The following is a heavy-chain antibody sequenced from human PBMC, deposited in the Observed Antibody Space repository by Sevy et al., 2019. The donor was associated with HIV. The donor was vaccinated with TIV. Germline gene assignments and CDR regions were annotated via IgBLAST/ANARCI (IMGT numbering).Heavy chain of an antibody. J-gene: IGHJ4*02. CDR3: AGPSFTYSSGRGYYDH. V-gene: IGHV4-39*01. CDR1: GASISSSGYY. Sequence: SETLSLTCTVSGASISSSGYYWGWIRQPPGKGLEWIASIRYSGSTYYNPSLRSRVTISADASKNQFSLKLNSVTAADTAVYYWAGPSFTYSSGRGYYDHWGQGTVVTVSS. D-gene: IGHD6-19*01. CDR2: IRYSGST.